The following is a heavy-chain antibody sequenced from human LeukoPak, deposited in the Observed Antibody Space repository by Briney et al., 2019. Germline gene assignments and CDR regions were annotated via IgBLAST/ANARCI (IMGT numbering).Heavy chain of an antibody. Sequence: ASVKVSCKVSGFTFTGHHIHWVRQAPGQGLEWMGWINPNSGGTNYAQEFQGRVTMTRDKSTSTAYMELRSRRSDDTAVYYCARVSRNDGESDFDYWGQGTLVTVSS. J-gene: IGHJ4*02. CDR2: INPNSGGT. CDR3: ARVSRNDGESDFDY. V-gene: IGHV1-2*02. CDR1: GFTFTGHH. D-gene: IGHD1-1*01.